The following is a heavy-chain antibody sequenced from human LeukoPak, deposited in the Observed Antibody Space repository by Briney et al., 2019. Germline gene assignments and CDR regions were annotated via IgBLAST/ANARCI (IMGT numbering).Heavy chain of an antibody. D-gene: IGHD3-22*01. CDR1: GYTFTGYY. J-gene: IGHJ4*02. CDR3: ARANHYYDSSGGPFDY. Sequence: ASVKVSCKASGYTFTGYYMHWVRQAPGQGLEWMGWINPNSGGTNYAQKFQGRVTMTRDTSISTAYMELSRLRSDDTAVYYCARANHYYDSSGGPFDYWGQGTLVTVSS. CDR2: INPNSGGT. V-gene: IGHV1-2*02.